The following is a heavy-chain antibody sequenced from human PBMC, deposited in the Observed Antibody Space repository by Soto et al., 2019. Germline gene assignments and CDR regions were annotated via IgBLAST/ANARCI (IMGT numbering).Heavy chain of an antibody. CDR3: ARASSYDFWSGYYSS. CDR2: IYYSGST. V-gene: IGHV4-59*08. D-gene: IGHD3-3*01. Sequence: SETLSLTCTVSGGSISSYYWSWIRQPPGKGLEWIGYIYYSGSTYYNPSLKSRVTISVDTSKNQFSLKLSSVTAADTAVYYCARASSYDFWSGYYSSWGQGTLVTVSS. CDR1: GGSISSYY. J-gene: IGHJ4*02.